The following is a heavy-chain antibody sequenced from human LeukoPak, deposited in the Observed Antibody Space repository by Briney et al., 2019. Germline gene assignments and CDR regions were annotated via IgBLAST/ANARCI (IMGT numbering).Heavy chain of an antibody. CDR1: GFSINHYY. V-gene: IGHV3-66*01. D-gene: IGHD2-21*02. J-gene: IGHJ4*02. Sequence: GSLSLSCAASGFSINHYYMTWIRPTPGKGLDWVSVIYTGGSTNYGDSVKGRFTISRDNSKNTLYLQMNSLRADDTAIYYCARGQSYCGADCYSDWGQGTLVTVSS. CDR2: IYTGGST. CDR3: ARGQSYCGADCYSD.